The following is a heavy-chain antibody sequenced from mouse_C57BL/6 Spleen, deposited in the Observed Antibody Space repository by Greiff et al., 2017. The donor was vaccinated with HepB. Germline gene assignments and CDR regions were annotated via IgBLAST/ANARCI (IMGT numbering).Heavy chain of an antibody. CDR3: AKGMYPRFAY. Sequence: EVNLVESGGGLVKPGGSLKLSCAASGFTFSDYGMHWVRQAPEKGLEWVAYISSGSSTIYYADTVKGRFTISRDNAKNTLFLQMTSLRSEDTAMYYCAKGMYPRFAYWGQGTLVTVSA. V-gene: IGHV5-17*01. J-gene: IGHJ3*01. CDR2: ISSGSSTI. CDR1: GFTFSDYG. D-gene: IGHD5-1*01.